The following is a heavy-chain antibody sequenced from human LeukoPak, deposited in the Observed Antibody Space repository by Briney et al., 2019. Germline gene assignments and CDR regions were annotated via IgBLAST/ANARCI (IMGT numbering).Heavy chain of an antibody. J-gene: IGHJ4*02. CDR2: IYYSGST. Sequence: SETLSLTCTVSGGSISSSSYYWGWLRQPPGKGLEWLGSIYYSGSTYYNPSLKSRVTISVDTSKNQFSLKLSSVTAADTAVYYCARQLYDSSGYYQAWGQGTLVTVSS. CDR1: GGSISSSSYY. V-gene: IGHV4-39*01. D-gene: IGHD3-22*01. CDR3: ARQLYDSSGYYQA.